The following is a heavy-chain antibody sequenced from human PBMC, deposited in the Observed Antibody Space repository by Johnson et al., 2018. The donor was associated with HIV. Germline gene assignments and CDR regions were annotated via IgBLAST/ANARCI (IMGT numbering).Heavy chain of an antibody. CDR3: AKETRDSRSAFDI. CDR1: GLTFTNAY. Sequence: QVQLVESEGGLVKPGESFRLSCEVSGLTFTNAYMSWVRQAPGKELEWVAFIRYDGSEKYFADSVKGRFTISRDTSKKSVFLQMNSLRPEDTAVYYCAKETRDSRSAFDIWGQGTLVTVSS. CDR2: IRYDGSEK. J-gene: IGHJ3*02. D-gene: IGHD4-11*01. V-gene: IGHV3-30*02.